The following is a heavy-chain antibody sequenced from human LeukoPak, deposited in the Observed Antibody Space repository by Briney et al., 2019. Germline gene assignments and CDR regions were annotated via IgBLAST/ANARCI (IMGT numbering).Heavy chain of an antibody. Sequence: ASVKVSCKASGYTFTGYYMHWVRQAPGQGLEWMGWVSAYNGNTNYAQKLQGRVTMTTDTSTSTAYMELRSLRSDDTAVYYCARESGLLRYFDWLFLGPSYYYGMDVWGQGTTVTVSS. V-gene: IGHV1-18*04. J-gene: IGHJ6*02. CDR2: VSAYNGNT. D-gene: IGHD3-9*01. CDR1: GYTFTGYY. CDR3: ARESGLLRYFDWLFLGPSYYYGMDV.